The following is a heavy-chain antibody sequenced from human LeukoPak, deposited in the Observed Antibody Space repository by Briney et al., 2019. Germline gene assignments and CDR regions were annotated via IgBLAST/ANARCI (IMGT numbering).Heavy chain of an antibody. V-gene: IGHV4-34*01. D-gene: IGHD3-22*01. CDR2: INHSGST. J-gene: IGHJ3*02. CDR1: GGSFSGYY. CDR3: ARVLMNYYDSSGYDAFDI. Sequence: PSETLSLTCAVYGGSFSGYYWSWIRQPPGKGLEGIGEINHSGSTNYNPSLTSRVTISVDTSKNKFSLKLSSVTAADTAVYYCARVLMNYYDSSGYDAFDIWGQGTMVTVSS.